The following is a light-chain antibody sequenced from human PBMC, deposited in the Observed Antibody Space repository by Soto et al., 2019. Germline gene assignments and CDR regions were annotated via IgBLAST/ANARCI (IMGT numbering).Light chain of an antibody. J-gene: IGKJ5*01. Sequence: DVVMSQSPLSLPVTLGQPASISCRSSQSLVHSDGNTYLNWFQQRPGQSPRRLIYKVSSRDSGVPSRFSGYGSGTDFTLSISSLQPEDFATYYCQQADSFPITFGQGTRLEIK. CDR1: QSLVHSDGNTY. V-gene: IGKV2-30*02. CDR3: QQADSFPIT. CDR2: KVS.